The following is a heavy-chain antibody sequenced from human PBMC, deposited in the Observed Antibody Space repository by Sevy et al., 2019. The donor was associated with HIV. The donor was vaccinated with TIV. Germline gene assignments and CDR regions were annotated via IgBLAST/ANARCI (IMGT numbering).Heavy chain of an antibody. J-gene: IGHJ5*02. CDR3: ARFYCSGDSCYSSGRSNWFDP. CDR1: GGSISSYY. CDR2: IYYSGST. Sequence: LSETLSLTCTVSGGSISSYYWSWIRQPPGKGLEWIGYIYYSGSTKYNPSLKSRVTISVDTSNKQFSLKLNSVTAADTAVYYCARFYCSGDSCYSSGRSNWFDPWGQGALVTVSS. D-gene: IGHD2-15*01. V-gene: IGHV4-59*01.